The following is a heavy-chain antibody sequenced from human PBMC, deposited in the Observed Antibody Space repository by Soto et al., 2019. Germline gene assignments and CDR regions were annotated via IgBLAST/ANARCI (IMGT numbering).Heavy chain of an antibody. V-gene: IGHV4-34*01. D-gene: IGHD2-8*01. Sequence: QVQLQQWGAGLLKPSETLSLTCAVYGGSFSGYYWSWIRQPPGKGLEWIGEINHSGSTNYNPSLKSRVTISVDTSKNQFSLKLSSVTAADTAVYYCARRCEPGGYFDYWGQGTLVTVSS. CDR3: ARRCEPGGYFDY. CDR2: INHSGST. CDR1: GGSFSGYY. J-gene: IGHJ4*02.